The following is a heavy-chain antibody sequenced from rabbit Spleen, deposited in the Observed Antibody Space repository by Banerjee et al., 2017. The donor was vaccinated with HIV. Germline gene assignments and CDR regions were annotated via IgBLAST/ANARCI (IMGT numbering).Heavy chain of an antibody. CDR3: ARDTGSSFSTYGMDL. Sequence: QEQLVESGGGLVQPGGSLKLSCKASGFSFSSGYDMCWVRQAPGKGLEWIACVYNGDSGSRTYYATWAKGRFTISKTSTTVTLQMTSLTAADTATYFCARDTGSSFSTYGMDLWGPGTLVTVS. D-gene: IGHD8-1*01. CDR1: GFSFSSGYD. V-gene: IGHV1S45*01. J-gene: IGHJ6*01. CDR2: VYNGDSGSRT.